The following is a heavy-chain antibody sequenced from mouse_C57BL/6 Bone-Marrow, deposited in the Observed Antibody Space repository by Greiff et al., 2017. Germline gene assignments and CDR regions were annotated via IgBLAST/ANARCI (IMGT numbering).Heavy chain of an antibody. D-gene: IGHD2-4*01. Sequence: EVNVVESGGDLVKPGGSLKLSCAASGFTFSSYGMSWVRQTPDKRLEWVATISSGGSYTYYPDSVKGRFTISRDNAKNTLYLQMSSLKSEDTAMYYCARLGDYDDYYAMDYWGQGTSVTVSS. V-gene: IGHV5-6*01. CDR3: ARLGDYDDYYAMDY. CDR1: GFTFSSYG. CDR2: ISSGGSYT. J-gene: IGHJ4*01.